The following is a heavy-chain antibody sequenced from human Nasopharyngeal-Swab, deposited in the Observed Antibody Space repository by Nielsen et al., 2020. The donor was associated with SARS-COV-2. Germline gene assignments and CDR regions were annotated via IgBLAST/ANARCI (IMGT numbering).Heavy chain of an antibody. D-gene: IGHD3-22*01. CDR3: ARGRKITMIVVVIPTHYYYMDV. CDR2: MNPNSGNT. V-gene: IGHV1-8*01. Sequence: ASVKVSCKASGYTFTSYDINWVRQATGQGLEWMGWMNPNSGNTGYAQKFQGRVTVTRNTSISTAYMELSSLRSEDTAVYYCARGRKITMIVVVIPTHYYYMDVWGKGTTVTVSS. CDR1: GYTFTSYD. J-gene: IGHJ6*03.